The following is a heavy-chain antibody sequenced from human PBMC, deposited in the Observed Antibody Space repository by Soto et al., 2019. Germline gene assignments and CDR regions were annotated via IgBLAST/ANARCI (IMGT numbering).Heavy chain of an antibody. CDR1: GFTFSSYA. Sequence: EVPLLESGGGLVQPGGSLRLSCAASGFTFSSYAMSWVRQAPGKGLEWVSAISGSGGSTYYADSVKGRFTISRDNSKNTLYLQMNSLRAEDTAVYYCAKDRGGRVSGGEWGQGTLVTVSS. V-gene: IGHV3-23*01. D-gene: IGHD1-26*01. CDR3: AKDRGGRVSGGE. CDR2: ISGSGGST. J-gene: IGHJ4*02.